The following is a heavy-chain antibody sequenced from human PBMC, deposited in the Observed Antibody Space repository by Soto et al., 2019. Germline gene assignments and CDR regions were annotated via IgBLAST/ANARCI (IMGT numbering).Heavy chain of an antibody. Sequence: PSETLSLTCTVSGGSISSYYWSWIRQPPGKGLEWIGYIYYSGSTNYNPSLKSRVTISVDTSKNQFSLKLSSVTAADTAVYHCAREYSSSSDWFDPWGQGTLVTVSS. V-gene: IGHV4-59*01. CDR1: GGSISSYY. D-gene: IGHD6-6*01. J-gene: IGHJ5*02. CDR3: AREYSSSSDWFDP. CDR2: IYYSGST.